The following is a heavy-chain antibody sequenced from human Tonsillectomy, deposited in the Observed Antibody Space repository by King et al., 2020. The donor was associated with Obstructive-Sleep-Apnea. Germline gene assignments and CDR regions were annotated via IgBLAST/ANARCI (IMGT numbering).Heavy chain of an antibody. Sequence: VQLQESGPGLVKPSETLSLTCTVSGGSISSYYWSWIRQAPGKGLEWIGYIFYNGNTNYHPSLRSRVTILVDMSTNQFSLQLSSLTAADTAGYYCARAGMGGSRLGLFDSGGQGTLVTVS. CDR2: IFYNGNT. CDR3: ARAGMGGSRLGLFDS. D-gene: IGHD3-16*01. CDR1: GGSISSYY. J-gene: IGHJ4*02. V-gene: IGHV4-59*01.